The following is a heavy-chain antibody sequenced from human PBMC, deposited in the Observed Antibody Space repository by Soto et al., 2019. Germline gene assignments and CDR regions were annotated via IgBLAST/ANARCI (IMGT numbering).Heavy chain of an antibody. J-gene: IGHJ4*02. CDR3: ARGLKSPFLDLLNY. V-gene: IGHV1-8*01. Sequence: QVQLVQSGAEVKKPGASVKVSCKASGYTFTSYDINWVRQATGQGLEWMGWMNPNSGNTAYAQQFQGRVSMTRNTSISTAYMELTSLRSEDTAVYYCARGLKSPFLDLLNYWGQGSLVTVSS. CDR2: MNPNSGNT. D-gene: IGHD3-3*02. CDR1: GYTFTSYD.